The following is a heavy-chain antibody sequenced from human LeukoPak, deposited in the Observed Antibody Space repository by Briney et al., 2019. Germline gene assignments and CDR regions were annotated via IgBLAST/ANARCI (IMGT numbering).Heavy chain of an antibody. J-gene: IGHJ4*02. CDR3: ARQGTSGYHYLDY. V-gene: IGHV3-30-3*01. CDR2: ISYDGSNK. Sequence: PGRSLRLSCAASGFTFSSYAMHWVRQAPGKGLEWVAVISYDGSNKYYADSVKGRFTISRDNSKNTLYLQMNSLRAEDTAVYWCARQGTSGYHYLDYWGQGTLVTVSS. CDR1: GFTFSSYA. D-gene: IGHD3-22*01.